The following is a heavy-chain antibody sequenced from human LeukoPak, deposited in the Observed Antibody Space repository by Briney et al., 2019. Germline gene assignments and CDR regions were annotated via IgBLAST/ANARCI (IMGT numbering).Heavy chain of an antibody. V-gene: IGHV1-69*05. CDR1: GGTFSSYA. J-gene: IGHJ3*02. D-gene: IGHD1-1*01. CDR2: IIPIFGTA. Sequence: SVKVSCKASGGTFSSYAISWVRQAPGQGLEWMGGIIPIFGTANYAQKFQGRVAITTDESTSTAYMELSSLRSEDTAVYYCARLGGQLEGAFDIWGQGTMVTVSS. CDR3: ARLGGQLEGAFDI.